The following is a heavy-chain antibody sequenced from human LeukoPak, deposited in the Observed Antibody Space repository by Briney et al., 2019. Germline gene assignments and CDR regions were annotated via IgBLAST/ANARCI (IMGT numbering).Heavy chain of an antibody. D-gene: IGHD1-26*01. V-gene: IGHV1-18*01. CDR3: AREGILGVRSYFDY. CDR1: GGTFSSYA. Sequence: GSSVKVSCKASGGTFSSYAISWVRQAPGQGLEWMGWISTYNGNSNYAQEFQGRVTMTTDTLTSTAYMELKSLRSDDTAVYYCAREGILGVRSYFDYWGQGTLVTVSA. J-gene: IGHJ4*02. CDR2: ISTYNGNS.